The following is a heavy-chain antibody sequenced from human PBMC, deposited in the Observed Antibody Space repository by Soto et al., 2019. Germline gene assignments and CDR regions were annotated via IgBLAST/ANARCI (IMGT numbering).Heavy chain of an antibody. CDR3: ARVANWNYEGQYYFDY. J-gene: IGHJ4*02. Sequence: EVQLVESGGGLVKPGGSLRLSCAASGFTFSSYSMNWVRPAPGKGLEWVSSISSSSSYIYYADSVKGRFTISRDNAKNSLYLQMNSLRAEDTAVYYCARVANWNYEGQYYFDYWGQGTLVTVSS. CDR2: ISSSSSYI. CDR1: GFTFSSYS. D-gene: IGHD1-7*01. V-gene: IGHV3-21*01.